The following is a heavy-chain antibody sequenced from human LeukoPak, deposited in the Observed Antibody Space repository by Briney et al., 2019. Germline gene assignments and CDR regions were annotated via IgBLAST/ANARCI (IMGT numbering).Heavy chain of an antibody. CDR2: ISYDGSNK. CDR1: GFTFSSYA. Sequence: GGSLRLSCAASGFTFSSYAMHWVRQAPGKWLEWVAVISYDGSNKYYADSVKGRFTISRDNSKNTLYLQMNSLRAEDTAVYYCARGYYDSSGLIDYWGQGTLVTVSS. V-gene: IGHV3-30-3*01. D-gene: IGHD3-22*01. CDR3: ARGYYDSSGLIDY. J-gene: IGHJ4*02.